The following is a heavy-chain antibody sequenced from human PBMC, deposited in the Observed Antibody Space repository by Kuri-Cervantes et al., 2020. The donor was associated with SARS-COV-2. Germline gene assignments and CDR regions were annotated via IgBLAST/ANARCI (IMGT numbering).Heavy chain of an antibody. Sequence: GGSLRLSCAASGFTFEDYGLHWVRQAPGKGLEWVSLISGDGGSTYYADSVKGRFTISRDNSKNSLYLQMNSLRTEDTALYYCASQGIAVAGIDYWGQGTLVTVSS. CDR1: GFTFEDYG. D-gene: IGHD6-19*01. J-gene: IGHJ4*02. CDR2: ISGDGGST. CDR3: ASQGIAVAGIDY. V-gene: IGHV3-43*02.